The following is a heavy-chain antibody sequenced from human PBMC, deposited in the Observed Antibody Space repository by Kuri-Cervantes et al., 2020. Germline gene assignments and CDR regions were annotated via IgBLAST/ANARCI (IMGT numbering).Heavy chain of an antibody. CDR2: IYHSGST. CDR3: ARVRVRGTLYSGSYGY. Sequence: SCAVSGGSISSGGYSWSWIRQPPGKGLEWIGYIYHSGSTYYNPSLKSRVTISVDRSKNQFSLKLSSVTAADTAVYYCARVRVRGTLYSGSYGYWGQGTLVTVSS. J-gene: IGHJ4*02. CDR1: GGSISSGGYS. D-gene: IGHD1-26*01. V-gene: IGHV4-30-2*01.